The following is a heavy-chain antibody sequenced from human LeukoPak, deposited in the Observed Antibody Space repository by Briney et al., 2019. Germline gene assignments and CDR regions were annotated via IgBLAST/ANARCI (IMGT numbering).Heavy chain of an antibody. D-gene: IGHD2-8*02. CDR3: TRGGVDYFDY. CDR2: MSASGDFV. Sequence: PGGSLRLSCAVSGFNTIDHAMSWVRQAPGKGLEWVSSMSASGDFVYYADSVKGRFTISRDNSMNTQYLQMSDLRVEDTAVYYCTRGGVDYFDYWGQGTLVTVSS. CDR1: GFNTIDHA. V-gene: IGHV3-23*01. J-gene: IGHJ4*02.